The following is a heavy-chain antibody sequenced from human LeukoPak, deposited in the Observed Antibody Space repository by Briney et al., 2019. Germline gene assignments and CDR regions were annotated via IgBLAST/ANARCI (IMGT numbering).Heavy chain of an antibody. CDR3: ARDHLCSGGSCYYYYGMDV. J-gene: IGHJ6*02. CDR2: ISAYNGNT. CDR1: GYTFTSYG. Sequence: ASVKVSCKASGYTFTSYGISWVRQAPGQGLEWMGWISAYNGNTNYAQKLQGRVTMTTDTSTSTAYMELRSLRSDDTAVYYCARDHLCSGGSCYYYYGMDVWGQGTTVTVSS. V-gene: IGHV1-18*01. D-gene: IGHD2-15*01.